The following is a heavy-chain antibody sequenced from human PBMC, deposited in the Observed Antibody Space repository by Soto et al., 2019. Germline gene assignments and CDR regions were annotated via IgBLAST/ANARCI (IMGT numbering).Heavy chain of an antibody. D-gene: IGHD2-15*01. CDR1: GYTFTGYY. Sequence: ASVKVSCKASGYTFTGYYMHWVRQAPGQGLEWMGWINPNSGGTNYAQNFKGWVTMTRDTSISTAYMELIKLRSDDTAVYYCAREGAVFCSVKNCSYYYAYWGREPQFTFPS. J-gene: IGHJ4*02. CDR3: AREGAVFCSVKNCSYYYAY. V-gene: IGHV1-2*04. CDR2: INPNSGGT.